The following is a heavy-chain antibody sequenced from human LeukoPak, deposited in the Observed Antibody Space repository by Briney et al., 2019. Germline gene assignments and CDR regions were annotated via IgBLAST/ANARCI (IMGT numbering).Heavy chain of an antibody. CDR2: ISGSGIST. CDR3: AKGAGRLGGRFDDY. Sequence: PGGSLRLSCAASGFTFSSYAMSWVRQAPGKGLEWVSAISGSGISTYYADSVKGRFTISRDNSKNTLYLQMNSLRAEDTAIYYCAKGAGRLGGRFDDYWGQGTLVTVFS. V-gene: IGHV3-23*01. J-gene: IGHJ4*02. CDR1: GFTFSSYA. D-gene: IGHD3-16*01.